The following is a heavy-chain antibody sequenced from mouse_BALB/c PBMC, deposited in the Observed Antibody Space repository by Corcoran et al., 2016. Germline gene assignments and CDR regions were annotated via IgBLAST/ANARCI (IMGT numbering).Heavy chain of an antibody. CDR2: IYPGSGNT. J-gene: IGHJ4*01. Sequence: QIQLQQSGPELVKPGASVKISCKASGYTFTDYYINWVKQKPGQGLEWIGWIYPGSGNTKYNEKFKGKATLTVDTSSSTAYMQLSSLTSEDTAVYFCASGLGHYSMDYWGQGTSVIVSS. CDR3: ASGLGHYSMDY. V-gene: IGHV1-84*02. CDR1: GYTFTDYY. D-gene: IGHD3-1*01.